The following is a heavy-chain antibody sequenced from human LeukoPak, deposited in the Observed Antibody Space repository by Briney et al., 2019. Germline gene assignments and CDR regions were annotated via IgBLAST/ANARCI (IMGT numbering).Heavy chain of an antibody. V-gene: IGHV4-61*02. D-gene: IGHD3-22*01. CDR3: ARDNYYDSSGYYLHPGGY. CDR2: IYTSGST. Sequence: SETLSLTCTVSGGSISSGSYYWSWIRQPAGKGLEWIGRIYTSGSTNYNPSLKSRVTISVDTSKNQFSLKLSSVTATDTAVYYCARDNYYDSSGYYLHPGGYWGQGTLVTVSS. CDR1: GGSISSGSYY. J-gene: IGHJ4*02.